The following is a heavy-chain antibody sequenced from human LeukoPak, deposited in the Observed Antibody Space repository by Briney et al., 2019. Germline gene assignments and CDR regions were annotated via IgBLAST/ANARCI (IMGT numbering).Heavy chain of an antibody. J-gene: IGHJ4*02. CDR1: GGAFSGYY. D-gene: IGHD6-13*01. CDR3: ARQLRSSWYNYYFDY. V-gene: IGHV4-34*01. CDR2: INESGST. Sequence: SETLSLTCAVYGGAFSGYYWSWIRQTPDKGLEWIGEINESGSTKSNPSLESRVTISVDTSKNQFSLKLSSVTAVDTAVYYCARQLRSSWYNYYFDYWGQGTLVTVSS.